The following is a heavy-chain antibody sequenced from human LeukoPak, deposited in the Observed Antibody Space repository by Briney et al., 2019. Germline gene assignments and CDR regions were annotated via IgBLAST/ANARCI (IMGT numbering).Heavy chain of an antibody. J-gene: IGHJ6*03. D-gene: IGHD2-2*02. CDR1: GYTFTGYY. Sequence: VAPVKVSCKASGYTFTGYYMHWVRQAPGQGLEWMGWINPNSGGTNYAQKFQGRVTMTRDTSISTAYMELSRLRSDDTAVYYCARAMVVPAAIYYMDVWGKGTTVTISS. CDR3: ARAMVVPAAIYYMDV. CDR2: INPNSGGT. V-gene: IGHV1-2*02.